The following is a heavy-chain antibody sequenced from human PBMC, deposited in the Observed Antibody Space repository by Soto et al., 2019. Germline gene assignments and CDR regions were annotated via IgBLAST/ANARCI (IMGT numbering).Heavy chain of an antibody. Sequence: QVELVQSGAEVKKPGSSVKVSCQASEDTFRNYAISWVRQAPGQGLARMGGIIPIFGTANYAQKFQGRVAMTADTSANTVYLKLSSLRSEDTAVYYCASTKYDSSAYYYWYLGLWCRGTLVTVSS. CDR1: EDTFRNYA. V-gene: IGHV1-69*06. CDR3: ASTKYDSSAYYYWYLGL. CDR2: IIPIFGTA. D-gene: IGHD3-22*01. J-gene: IGHJ2*01.